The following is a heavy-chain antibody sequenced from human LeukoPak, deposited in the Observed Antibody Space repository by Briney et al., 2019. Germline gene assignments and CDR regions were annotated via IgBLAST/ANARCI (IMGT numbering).Heavy chain of an antibody. Sequence: ASVKVSCKASGYTFTGYYMHWERQAHGQGLEWMGWFNPNSGGTNYAQKFQGRVTMTRDTSISTAYMELSRLRSDDTAVYYCARAKQLADFDYWGQGTLVTVSS. CDR3: ARAKQLADFDY. V-gene: IGHV1-2*02. CDR1: GYTFTGYY. J-gene: IGHJ4*02. D-gene: IGHD6-13*01. CDR2: FNPNSGGT.